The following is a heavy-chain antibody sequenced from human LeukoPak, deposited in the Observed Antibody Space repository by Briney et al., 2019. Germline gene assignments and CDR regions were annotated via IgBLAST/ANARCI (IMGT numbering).Heavy chain of an antibody. CDR3: TRAPHPRCSSSGCYLDY. CDR1: GFTFGDHA. J-gene: IGHJ4*02. Sequence: TGGSLRLSCSTSGFTFGDHAMSWVRQAPGKGLEWVGFIQAKAYGGATKYAASVNGRFSISRDDSQSIANLQMNDLKTEDTAVYYCTRAPHPRCSSSGCYLDYWGQGTLVTVSS. CDR2: IQAKAYGGAT. D-gene: IGHD2-2*01. V-gene: IGHV3-49*04.